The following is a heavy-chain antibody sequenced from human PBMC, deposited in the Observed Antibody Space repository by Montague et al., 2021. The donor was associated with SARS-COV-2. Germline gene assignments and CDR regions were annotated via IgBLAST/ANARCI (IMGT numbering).Heavy chain of an antibody. CDR1: GGSFNSNY. D-gene: IGHD3-22*01. J-gene: IGHJ4*02. CDR2: AHHDESSGXA. Sequence: SETLSLTCTVSGGSFNSNYYCWIWMRQGPGQERVGYAHHDESSGXANYKPPVWRRVTISVATSKKQFSLHLSSVTPADTAVYFCARVFDNSGYALDYWGQGTQVTVSS. CDR3: ARVFDNSGYALDY. V-gene: IGHV4-59*01.